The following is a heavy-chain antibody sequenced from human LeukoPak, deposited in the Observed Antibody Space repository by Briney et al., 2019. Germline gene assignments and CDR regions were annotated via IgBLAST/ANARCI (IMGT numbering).Heavy chain of an antibody. J-gene: IGHJ4*02. CDR1: GYTFTNYH. Sequence: ASVKVSCKASGYTFTNYHINWERQASGQGLEWMTWINPDTGDKGYARKFQDRVTITTDTSISTAYMELSSLSSEDTAVYFCARTTSMTASGYDYWGQGTLVTVSS. CDR2: INPDTGDK. V-gene: IGHV1-8*03. D-gene: IGHD2-21*02. CDR3: ARTTSMTASGYDY.